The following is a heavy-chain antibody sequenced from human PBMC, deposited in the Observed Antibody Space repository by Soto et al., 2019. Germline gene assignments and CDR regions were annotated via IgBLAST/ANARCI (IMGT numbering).Heavy chain of an antibody. CDR3: ARSDGHTFNWLDS. Sequence: QVQLVQSGAEVKTPGASVKVSCKASGYTFTKYDMNWVRQAPGQGLEWMGWMNPTSGKTGYAQKCQGRLTMTWDTAIGIAHMELSSLRNEDTAVYYCARSDGHTFNWLDSWGQGTLVTVSA. V-gene: IGHV1-8*01. D-gene: IGHD2-2*02. CDR1: GYTFTKYD. CDR2: MNPTSGKT. J-gene: IGHJ5*01.